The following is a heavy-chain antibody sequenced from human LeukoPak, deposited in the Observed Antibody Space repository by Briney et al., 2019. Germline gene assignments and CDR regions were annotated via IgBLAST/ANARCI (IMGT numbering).Heavy chain of an antibody. CDR3: ARGGRRVTTSYRFDY. D-gene: IGHD4-17*01. J-gene: IGHJ4*02. V-gene: IGHV4-59*01. CDR1: GGSISSYY. Sequence: PSETLSLTCTVSGGSISSYYWSWLRQPPGKGLEWIGYIYYSGSTNYNPSLTSRVTISVDTSKNQFSLKLSSVTAADTAVYYCARGGRRVTTSYRFDYWGQGTLVTVSS. CDR2: IYYSGST.